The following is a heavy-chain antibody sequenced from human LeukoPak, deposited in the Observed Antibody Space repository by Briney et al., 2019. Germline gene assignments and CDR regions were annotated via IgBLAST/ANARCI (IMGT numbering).Heavy chain of an antibody. V-gene: IGHV4-61*02. CDR2: IYTSGST. Sequence: KSSQTLSLTCTVSGGSISSGSYYWSWIRQPAGKGLEWIGRIYTSGSTNYNPSLKSRVTISVDTSKNQFSLKLSSVTAADTAVYYCARRPAYYDFWSRSDAFDIWGQGTMVTVSS. CDR1: GGSISSGSYY. D-gene: IGHD3-3*01. J-gene: IGHJ3*02. CDR3: ARRPAYYDFWSRSDAFDI.